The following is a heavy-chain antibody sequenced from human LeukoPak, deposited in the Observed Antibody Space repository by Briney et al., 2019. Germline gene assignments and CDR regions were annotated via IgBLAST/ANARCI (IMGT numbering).Heavy chain of an antibody. V-gene: IGHV3-23*01. CDR3: ARDHRGSGSRYYYYYMDV. D-gene: IGHD3-10*01. J-gene: IGHJ6*03. CDR1: GFTFSDYA. Sequence: GGSLRLSCAASGFTFSDYAMSWVRQAPGKGLEWVSAISGSGGNTYYADSVKGRFTISRDSSKNMLYLHMNSLRAEDTAVYYCARDHRGSGSRYYYYYMDVWGKGTTVTISS. CDR2: ISGSGGNT.